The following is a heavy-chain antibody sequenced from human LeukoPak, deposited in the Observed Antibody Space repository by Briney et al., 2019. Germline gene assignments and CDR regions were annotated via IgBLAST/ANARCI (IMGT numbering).Heavy chain of an antibody. CDR2: IYYSGST. J-gene: IGHJ4*02. Sequence: KPSETLSLTCTVSGGSISSSSYYWGWIRQPPGKGLEWIGSIYYSGSTYYNPSLKSRVTISVDTSKNQFSLKLSSVTAADTAVYYCASGPWAGAGFDWGQGTLVTVSS. CDR1: GGSISSSSYY. D-gene: IGHD1-26*01. V-gene: IGHV4-39*07. CDR3: ASGPWAGAGFD.